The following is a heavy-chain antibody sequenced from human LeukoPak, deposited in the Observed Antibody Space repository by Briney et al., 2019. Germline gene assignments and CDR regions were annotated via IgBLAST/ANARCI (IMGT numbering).Heavy chain of an antibody. CDR3: ARRRIAARAVSWFDP. Sequence: GAPVKVSCKASGYTFTSYYMHWVRQAPGQGLEWMGIINPSGGSTSYAQKFQGRVTMTRDTSTSTVYMELSSLRSEDTAVYYCARRRIAARAVSWFDPWGQGTLVTVSS. D-gene: IGHD6-6*01. V-gene: IGHV1-46*01. CDR2: INPSGGST. J-gene: IGHJ5*02. CDR1: GYTFTSYY.